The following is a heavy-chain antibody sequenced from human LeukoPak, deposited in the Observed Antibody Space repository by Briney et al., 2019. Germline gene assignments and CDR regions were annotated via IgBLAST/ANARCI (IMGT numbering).Heavy chain of an antibody. D-gene: IGHD1-1*01. Sequence: ASVKVSCKASGYTFTSYGISWVRQAPGQGLEWMGWISAYNGNTNYAQKLQGRVTVTTDTSTSTAYMELRSLRSDDTAVYYCARARAGTTLFDYWGQGTLVTVSS. V-gene: IGHV1-18*01. CDR2: ISAYNGNT. CDR3: ARARAGTTLFDY. CDR1: GYTFTSYG. J-gene: IGHJ4*02.